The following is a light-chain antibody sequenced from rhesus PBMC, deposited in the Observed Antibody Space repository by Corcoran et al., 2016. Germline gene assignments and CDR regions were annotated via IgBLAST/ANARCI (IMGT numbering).Light chain of an antibody. V-gene: IGLV10-114*01. J-gene: IGLJ6*01. Sequence: QAGLTQPPSVAKDLSQTATLTCTGNTNNVGNGGTAWLQQFQGHPPKLLSYRNTNRPSGIAEKFSASRSGNTAPLTITGLQPEDEANYYCSACDTSLNTHVFGSGTKLTVL. CDR3: SACDTSLNTHV. CDR2: RNT. CDR1: TNNVGNGG.